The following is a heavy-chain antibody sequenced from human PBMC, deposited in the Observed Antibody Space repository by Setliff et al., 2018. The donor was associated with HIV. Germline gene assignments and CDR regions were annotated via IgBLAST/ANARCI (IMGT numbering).Heavy chain of an antibody. Sequence: GGSLRLSCAASGFTFDDYAMHWVRQAPGKGLEWVSGISWNSGSIGYADSVKGRFTISRDNAKNSLYLQMNSLRAEDTALYYCAKAGYCSGGSCYSGAFGIWGQGTMVTVSS. CDR3: AKAGYCSGGSCYSGAFGI. CDR1: GFTFDDYA. D-gene: IGHD2-15*01. J-gene: IGHJ3*02. CDR2: ISWNSGSI. V-gene: IGHV3-9*01.